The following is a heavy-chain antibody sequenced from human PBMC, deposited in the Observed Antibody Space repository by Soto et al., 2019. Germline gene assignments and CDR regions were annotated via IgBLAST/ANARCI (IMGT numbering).Heavy chain of an antibody. CDR3: ARESAYGGNPPAFDS. D-gene: IGHD1-26*01. J-gene: IGHJ4*02. CDR1: GDSFSSYA. V-gene: IGHV1-69*01. Sequence: QEQLVQSGAEVKKPGSSVRVSCKASGDSFSSYAISWVRQAPGQGLDWMGGIIPFFNTPHYARKFQGRVTITADESTSTAYMELSSLLSEDTATYYCARESAYGGNPPAFDSWGQGTLVTVSS. CDR2: IIPFFNTP.